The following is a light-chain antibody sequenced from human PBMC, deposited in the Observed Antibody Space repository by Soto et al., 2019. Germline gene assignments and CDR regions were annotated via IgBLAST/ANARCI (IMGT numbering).Light chain of an antibody. CDR3: SSFTTSYFYV. V-gene: IGLV2-14*01. CDR1: GSVIGAYNY. J-gene: IGLJ1*01. CDR2: GVT. Sequence: QSVLTQPASVSGSPGQSITISCTGSGSVIGAYNYVSWYQQHPGKAPKLLIHGVTRRPSGVSSRFSASKSAYTASLTISGLQAEDEATYFCSSFTTSYFYVFGPGTKGTVL.